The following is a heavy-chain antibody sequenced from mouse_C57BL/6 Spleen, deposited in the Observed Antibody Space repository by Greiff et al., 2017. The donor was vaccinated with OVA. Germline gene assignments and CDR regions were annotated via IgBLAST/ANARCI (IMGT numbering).Heavy chain of an antibody. CDR3: AYYGSSPFAY. CDR1: GYTFTSYG. J-gene: IGHJ3*01. Sequence: QVQLQQSGAELARPGASVKLSCKASGYTFTSYGISWVKQRTGQGLEWIGEIYPRSGNTYYNEKFKGKATLTAAKSSSTAYMELRSLTSEDSAVYFCAYYGSSPFAYWGQGTLVTVSA. V-gene: IGHV1-81*01. CDR2: IYPRSGNT. D-gene: IGHD1-1*01.